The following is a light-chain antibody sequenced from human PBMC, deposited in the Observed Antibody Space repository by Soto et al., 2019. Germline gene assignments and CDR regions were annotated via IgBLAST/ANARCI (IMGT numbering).Light chain of an antibody. Sequence: EIVSTQSPATLSVSPGSRATLSGRGSPNIWNKLAWYQQKPGQAPRLLIYGSSTRATGVPARFSGSGSGADFTLTISNLQPEDFAVYYCQQYTNWPPITFGQGTQLDIK. CDR2: GSS. J-gene: IGKJ5*01. CDR3: QQYTNWPPIT. V-gene: IGKV3-15*01. CDR1: PNIWNK.